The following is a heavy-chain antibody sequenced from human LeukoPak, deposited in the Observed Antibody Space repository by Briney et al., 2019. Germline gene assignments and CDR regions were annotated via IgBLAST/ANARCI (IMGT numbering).Heavy chain of an antibody. CDR2: IIPIFGTA. Sequence: ASVKVSCKASGGTFSSYAISWVRQAPGQGLEWMGRIIPIFGTANYAQKFQGRVTITTDESTSTAYMELSSPRSEDTAVYYCARGAVSSGSYYGSFDYWGQGTLVTVSS. D-gene: IGHD1-26*01. CDR3: ARGAVSSGSYYGSFDY. CDR1: GGTFSSYA. V-gene: IGHV1-69*05. J-gene: IGHJ4*02.